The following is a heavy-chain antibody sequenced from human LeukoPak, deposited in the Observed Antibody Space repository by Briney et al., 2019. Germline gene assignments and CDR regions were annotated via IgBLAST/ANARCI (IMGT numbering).Heavy chain of an antibody. CDR2: IYHSGST. Sequence: SETLSLTCTVSGDSISSYYWSWIRQPPGKGLKWIGYIYHSGSTNYDPSLKSRVTMSLDTSKNQISLKLSSVTAADTAVYYCARSSAKLVGASDYWGLGTLVTVSS. CDR1: GDSISSYY. V-gene: IGHV4-59*01. CDR3: ARSSAKLVGASDY. D-gene: IGHD1-26*01. J-gene: IGHJ4*02.